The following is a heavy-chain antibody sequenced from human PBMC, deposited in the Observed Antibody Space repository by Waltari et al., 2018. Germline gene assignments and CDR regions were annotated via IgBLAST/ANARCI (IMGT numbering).Heavy chain of an antibody. CDR1: GYTFTNCA. D-gene: IGHD3-16*01. V-gene: IGHV1-3*01. J-gene: IGHJ4*02. CDR3: ARGPLGGFHAGDYFDH. CDR2: INADSGSR. Sequence: QVQLVQSGAEVKKPGASVKISCKASGYTFTNCAIHWVGQAPGQRLERRGWINADSGSRKYSQTFQDRVPITRDTSAGTAYMELSSLRSEDSAVYFCARGPLGGFHAGDYFDHWGQGTLVTVSS.